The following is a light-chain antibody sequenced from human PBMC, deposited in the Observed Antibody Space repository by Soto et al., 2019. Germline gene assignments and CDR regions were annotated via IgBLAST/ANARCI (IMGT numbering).Light chain of an antibody. J-gene: IGKJ4*01. CDR2: DAS. CDR3: QQRSSWPLT. Sequence: EIVLTQSPATLSLSPGERANLSCRASQSVGNYLVWYQLKPGQAPRLLIYDASNRATDIPARFSGSGSGTDFTLTISSLEPEDFAVYYCQQRSSWPLTFGGGTKVEIK. CDR1: QSVGNY. V-gene: IGKV3-11*01.